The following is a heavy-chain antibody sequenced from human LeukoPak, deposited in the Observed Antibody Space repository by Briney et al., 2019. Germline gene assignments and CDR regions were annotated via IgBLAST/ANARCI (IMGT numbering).Heavy chain of an antibody. CDR3: ASRRVKPGAQYDY. J-gene: IGHJ4*02. V-gene: IGHV1-69*05. Sequence: SVRVSCKASGGTFSSYAISWVRQAPGQGLEWMGGIIPIFGTANYAQKFQGRVTITTDESTSTAYMELSSLRSEDTAVYYCASRRVKPGAQYDYWGQGTLVTVSS. CDR2: IIPIFGTA. CDR1: GGTFSSYA. D-gene: IGHD3-22*01.